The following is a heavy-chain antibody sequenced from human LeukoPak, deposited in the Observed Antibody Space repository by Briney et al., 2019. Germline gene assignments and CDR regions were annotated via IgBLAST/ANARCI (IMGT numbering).Heavy chain of an antibody. CDR1: GFTFSSYG. Sequence: GGSLRLSCAASGFTFSSYGMHWVRQAPGKGREGVAVISYDGSNKYYADSVRGRFTISRDNSKNTLYLQMSSLRAEDTAVYYCANLRYVYWGQGTLVTVPS. J-gene: IGHJ4*02. CDR2: ISYDGSNK. V-gene: IGHV3-30*18. D-gene: IGHD1-1*01. CDR3: ANLRYVY.